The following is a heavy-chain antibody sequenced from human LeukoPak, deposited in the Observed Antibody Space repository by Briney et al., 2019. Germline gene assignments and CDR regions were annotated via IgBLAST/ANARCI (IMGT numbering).Heavy chain of an antibody. CDR3: ARDRIEWGRDGYNGFGDI. CDR1: GGSFSGYY. D-gene: IGHD5-24*01. Sequence: SETLSLTCAVYGGSFSGYYWSWIRQPPGKGLEWIGEINHSGSTNYNPSLKSRVTISVDTSKNQFSLKLSSVTAADTAVYYCARDRIEWGRDGYNGFGDIWGQGTMVTVSS. CDR2: INHSGST. J-gene: IGHJ3*02. V-gene: IGHV4-34*01.